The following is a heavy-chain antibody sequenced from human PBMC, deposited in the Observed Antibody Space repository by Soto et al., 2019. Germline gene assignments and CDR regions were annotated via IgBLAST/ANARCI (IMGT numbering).Heavy chain of an antibody. CDR1: GGSFSGYY. D-gene: IGHD3-3*01. CDR2: INHSGST. V-gene: IGHV4-34*01. CDR3: ARGYSDFWSGYNGMDV. Sequence: KLRETLSLTCAVYGGSFSGYYWSWIRQPPGKGLEWIGEINHSGSTNYNPSLKSRVTISVDTSKNQFSLKLSSVTAADTAVYYCARGYSDFWSGYNGMDVWGQGTTVTV. J-gene: IGHJ6*02.